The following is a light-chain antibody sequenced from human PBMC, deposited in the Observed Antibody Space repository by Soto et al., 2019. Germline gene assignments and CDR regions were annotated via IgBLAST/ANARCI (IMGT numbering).Light chain of an antibody. CDR2: TAS. CDR3: QQLSIYPLT. Sequence: DIQLTQSPSSLSASLGDRVTLSCRASQLINGYLNWYQQKPGKAPRLLIYTASNLQTGVPSRFSGSRSGADFTLTISSLQPEDSVTYYCQQLSIYPLTFGGGTKVDIK. V-gene: IGKV1-9*01. CDR1: QLINGY. J-gene: IGKJ4*01.